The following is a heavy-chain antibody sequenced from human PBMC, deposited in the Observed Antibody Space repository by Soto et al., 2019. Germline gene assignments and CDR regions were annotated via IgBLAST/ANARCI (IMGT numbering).Heavy chain of an antibody. Sequence: ASVKVSCKASGYTFTSYAMHWVRQAPGQRLEWMGWINAGNGNTKYSQKFQGRVTITRDTSASTAYMELSSLRSEDTAVYYCARDKGGIAVAGSPGWFDPWGQGPTVTVSS. CDR3: ARDKGGIAVAGSPGWFDP. CDR1: GYTFTSYA. D-gene: IGHD6-19*01. CDR2: INAGNGNT. J-gene: IGHJ5*02. V-gene: IGHV1-3*01.